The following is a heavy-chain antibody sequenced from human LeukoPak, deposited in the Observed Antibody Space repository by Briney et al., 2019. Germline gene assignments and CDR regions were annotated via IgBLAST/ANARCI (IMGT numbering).Heavy chain of an antibody. J-gene: IGHJ4*02. CDR1: GFSFSNSA. CDR3: AKDRWRTTTSAFDY. Sequence: GGSLRLSCAASGFSFSNSAMNWVRQAPGKGLEWVSSISGSADTTYYADSVRGRFTISRDNSKNTLYLQMSSLRAEDTAVYYCAKDRWRTTTSAFDYWGQGTLVTVSS. D-gene: IGHD2/OR15-2a*01. V-gene: IGHV3-23*01. CDR2: ISGSADTT.